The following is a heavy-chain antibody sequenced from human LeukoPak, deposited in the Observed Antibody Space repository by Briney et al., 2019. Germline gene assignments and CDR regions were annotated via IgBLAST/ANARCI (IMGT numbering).Heavy chain of an antibody. D-gene: IGHD2/OR15-2a*01. CDR3: SRGGYCKSISCLGGHPGHFYYMDV. CDR2: INGNSGGT. CDR1: GYTFTDYY. V-gene: IGHV1-2*02. Sequence: ASVKVSCKGSGYTFTDYYIHWGRQAPGQGLEWMGWINGNSGGTNYAQEFQGRVTMTRATSIETASMELRRMRFDDTAVVYCSRGGYCKSISCLGGHPGHFYYMDVWGKGTTVTASS. J-gene: IGHJ6*03.